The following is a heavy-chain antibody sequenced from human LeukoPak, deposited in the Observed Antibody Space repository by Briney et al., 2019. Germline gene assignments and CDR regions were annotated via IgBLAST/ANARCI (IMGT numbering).Heavy chain of an antibody. CDR3: AKEPREYCSSTSRPNWFDS. Sequence: GGSLRLSCAASGFTFNNYAMSWVRQAPGKGLEWVSAISASGGTTYYADSVKGRFTISRDNSENTLFLQMNSLRAEDTAVYYCAKEPREYCSSTSRPNWFDSWGQGTLVTVSS. CDR2: ISASGGTT. J-gene: IGHJ5*01. D-gene: IGHD2-2*01. CDR1: GFTFNNYA. V-gene: IGHV3-23*01.